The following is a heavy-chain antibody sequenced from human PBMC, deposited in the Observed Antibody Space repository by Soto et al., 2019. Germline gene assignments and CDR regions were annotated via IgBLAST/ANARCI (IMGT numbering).Heavy chain of an antibody. Sequence: QVQLVESGGGLVKPGGSLRLSCAASGFTFSDYYMSWIRQAPGKGLEWVSYISSSGSTIYYADSVKGRFTISRDNAKNSLYLEMNSLRAEDTAVYYCAREDRYYYGSGSNVNYYDYGMDVWGQGTTVTVSS. D-gene: IGHD3-10*01. J-gene: IGHJ6*02. CDR1: GFTFSDYY. V-gene: IGHV3-11*01. CDR3: AREDRYYYGSGSNVNYYDYGMDV. CDR2: ISSSGSTI.